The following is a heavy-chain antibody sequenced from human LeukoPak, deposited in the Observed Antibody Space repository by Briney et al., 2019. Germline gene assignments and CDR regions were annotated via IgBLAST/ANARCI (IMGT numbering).Heavy chain of an antibody. D-gene: IGHD1-26*01. CDR1: GGSISSGGYY. Sequence: PSQTLSLTCTVSGGSISSGGYYWTWIRQHPGKGLEWIGYIYYSGSTYYNPSLKSRVTISVDTSKNQLSLKLSSVTAADTSVYYCARVVSGWGLQGSVYHWFDPWGQGTLVTVSS. CDR2: IYYSGST. CDR3: ARVVSGWGLQGSVYHWFDP. V-gene: IGHV4-31*03. J-gene: IGHJ5*02.